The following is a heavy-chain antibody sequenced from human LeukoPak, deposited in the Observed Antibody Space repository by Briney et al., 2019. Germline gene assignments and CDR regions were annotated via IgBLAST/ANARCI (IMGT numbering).Heavy chain of an antibody. J-gene: IGHJ5*02. CDR1: GGSMRSHSFY. D-gene: IGHD3-9*01. CDR3: ARTHFDSLGWFDP. Sequence: SETLSLTCTVSGGSMRSHSFYWGWIRQSPGKGLEWIANINYGGHTYYNPSVKSRVTLSVDVSKNRFSLNLTSVTAADTALYFRARTHFDSLGWFDPWGQGIQVIVSS. CDR2: INYGGHT. V-gene: IGHV4-39*07.